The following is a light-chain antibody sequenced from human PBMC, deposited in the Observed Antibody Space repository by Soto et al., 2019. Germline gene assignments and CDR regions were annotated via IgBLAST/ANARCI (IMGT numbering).Light chain of an antibody. CDR2: GSS. V-gene: IGKV3-20*01. J-gene: IGKJ2*01. Sequence: EVVLTQSPGTLSLSPGERASLSCRASQSVSNNYLAWYQQKPGQSPKLLIFGSSDRATGIPDRFSGSGSGTDFTLTISRLEPEDVAVSYCQQYGSSPPYTFGQGTKLEIK. CDR1: QSVSNNY. CDR3: QQYGSSPPYT.